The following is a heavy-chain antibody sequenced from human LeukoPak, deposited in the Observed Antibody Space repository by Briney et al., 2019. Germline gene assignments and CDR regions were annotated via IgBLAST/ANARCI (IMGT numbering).Heavy chain of an antibody. CDR3: AKTARVPDY. CDR1: GFIFSDFY. J-gene: IGHJ4*02. V-gene: IGHV3-11*06. CDR2: ISPSSHDI. Sequence: GSLRLSCAASGFIFSDFYMSWVRPAAGKGLEYIAYISPSSHDIIYADSAKGRFTISRDNAKNSLYLQMNSLRAEDTAVYYCAKTARVPDYWGQGTQVTVSS. D-gene: IGHD6-6*01.